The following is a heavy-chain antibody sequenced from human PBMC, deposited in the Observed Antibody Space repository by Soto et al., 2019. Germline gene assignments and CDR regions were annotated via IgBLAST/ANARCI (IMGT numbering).Heavy chain of an antibody. J-gene: IGHJ4*02. Sequence: EVQLVESGGGLVKPGGSLRLSCATSGFSFTKAWRSWVRQVPGKGLEWVGSIKSKSDGGTTDYAAPVKGRFTISRDDSKNTQALQMDSVKSEDTGQDSGTTHRGITDLVVFASWGLGTLVTVSS. D-gene: IGHD3-10*01. CDR2: IKSKSDGGTT. CDR3: TTHRGITDLVVFAS. V-gene: IGHV3-15*01. CDR1: GFSFTKAW.